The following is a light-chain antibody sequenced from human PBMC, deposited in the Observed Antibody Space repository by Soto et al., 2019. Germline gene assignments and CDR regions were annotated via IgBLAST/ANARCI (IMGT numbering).Light chain of an antibody. CDR3: AAWDDSLEGVV. CDR2: TNN. Sequence: QSALTQPPSASGTPGQRVNISCSGSSSNIGSNPVSWYQHFPGTAPKVLIFTNNQRPSGVPDRVSGSKSGTSASLAISGLRSEDEAHYYCAAWDDSLEGVVLGGGTKLTVL. J-gene: IGLJ3*02. CDR1: SSNIGSNP. V-gene: IGLV1-44*01.